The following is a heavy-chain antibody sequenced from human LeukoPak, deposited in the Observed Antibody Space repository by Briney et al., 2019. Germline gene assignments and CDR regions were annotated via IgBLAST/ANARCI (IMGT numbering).Heavy chain of an antibody. CDR1: GFSFSSYW. Sequence: PGGSLRLSCAASGFSFSSYWMNWVRQAPGKGLEWVASINQDGTEKYYVDSVKGRFTVSRDNAKNSLYLQMNSLRAEDSAVYSCAKGSVAAGTTYWGQGTLVTVSS. D-gene: IGHD6-13*01. CDR3: AKGSVAAGTTY. V-gene: IGHV3-7*03. CDR2: INQDGTEK. J-gene: IGHJ4*02.